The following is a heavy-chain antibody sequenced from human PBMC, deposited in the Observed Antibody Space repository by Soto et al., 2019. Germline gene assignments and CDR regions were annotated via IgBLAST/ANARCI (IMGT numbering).Heavy chain of an antibody. Sequence: LRLSCVASGFSITSFAMSWVRQAPGKGLEWASAISASGGSTYADSVKGRFTISRDNSKNTLYLQMNSLRVEDTAVYYCAKVLSSGRYSGARECWGQGALVTAAS. V-gene: IGHV3-23*01. CDR1: GFSITSFA. J-gene: IGHJ1*01. D-gene: IGHD1-26*01. CDR2: ISASGGST. CDR3: AKVLSSGRYSGAREC.